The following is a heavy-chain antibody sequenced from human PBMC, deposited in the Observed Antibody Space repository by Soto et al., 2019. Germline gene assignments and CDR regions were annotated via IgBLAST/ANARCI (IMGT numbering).Heavy chain of an antibody. CDR3: TTGIAAAATYYFDY. CDR1: GFTFSNAW. CDR2: IKSKTDGGTT. D-gene: IGHD6-13*01. J-gene: IGHJ4*02. Sequence: GGSVRLSCAASGFTFSNAWMSWVRQAPGKGLEWVGRIKSKTDGGTTDYAAPVKGRFTISRDDSKNTLYLQMNSLKTEDTAVYYCTTGIAAAATYYFDYWGQGTLVTVSS. V-gene: IGHV3-15*01.